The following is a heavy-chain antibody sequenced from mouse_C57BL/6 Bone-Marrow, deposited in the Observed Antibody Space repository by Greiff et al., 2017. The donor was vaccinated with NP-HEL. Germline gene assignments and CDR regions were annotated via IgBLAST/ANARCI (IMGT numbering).Heavy chain of an antibody. CDR2: IDPSDSYT. D-gene: IGHD1-1*01. Sequence: VQLQQPGAELVMPGASVKLSCKASGYTFTSYWMHWVKQRPGQGLEWIGEIDPSDSYTNYNQKFKGKSTLTVDKSSSTAYMQLSSLTSEDSAVYYCARCTTVVLDYWGQGTTLTVSS. CDR1: GYTFTSYW. CDR3: ARCTTVVLDY. J-gene: IGHJ2*01. V-gene: IGHV1-69*01.